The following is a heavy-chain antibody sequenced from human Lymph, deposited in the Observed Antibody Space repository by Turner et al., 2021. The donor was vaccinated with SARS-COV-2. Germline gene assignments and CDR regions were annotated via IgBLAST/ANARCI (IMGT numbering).Heavy chain of an antibody. D-gene: IGHD3-3*01. V-gene: IGHV3-64*01. CDR2: ISSEGVST. CDR3: ARDWRAGNY. J-gene: IGHJ4*02. CDR1: GFTFSSYA. Sequence: EVQLVEFGGGLVQPGGTLRLSCAASGFTFSSYAMHWVRQAPGKGLEYVSAISSEGVSTYYANSVKGRFTISRDNSKNTLYLQMGSLRAEDMAVYYCARDWRAGNYWGQGTLVTVSS.